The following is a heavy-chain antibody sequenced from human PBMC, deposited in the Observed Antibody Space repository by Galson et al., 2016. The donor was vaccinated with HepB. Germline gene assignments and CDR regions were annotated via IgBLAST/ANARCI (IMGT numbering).Heavy chain of an antibody. D-gene: IGHD1-1*01. V-gene: IGHV1-58*01. J-gene: IGHJ4*02. CDR3: AISRIERAYYFDN. Sequence: SVKVSCKASGFTFTSSAVQWVRQARGQRLEWIGWIVVGSGNTNYAQKFQERVTITRDMSTSTAYMELSSLRSEDTAVYYCAISRIERAYYFDNWGQGTRVTVSS. CDR1: GFTFTSSA. CDR2: IVVGSGNT.